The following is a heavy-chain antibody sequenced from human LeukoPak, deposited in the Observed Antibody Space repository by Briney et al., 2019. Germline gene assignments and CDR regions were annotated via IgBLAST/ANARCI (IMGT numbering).Heavy chain of an antibody. V-gene: IGHV4-34*01. CDR3: AGGRWLHPYLFDY. D-gene: IGHD5-24*01. Sequence: SETLSLTCAVYGGSFSGYYWSWIRQPPGKGLEWIGEINHSGSTNYNPSLKSRVTISVDTSKNQFSLKLSSVTAADTAVYYCAGGRWLHPYLFDYWGQGTLVTVSS. CDR2: INHSGST. CDR1: GGSFSGYY. J-gene: IGHJ4*02.